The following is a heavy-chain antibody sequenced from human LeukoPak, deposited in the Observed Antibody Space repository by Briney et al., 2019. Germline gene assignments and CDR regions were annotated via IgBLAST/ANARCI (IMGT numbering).Heavy chain of an antibody. V-gene: IGHV3-23*01. Sequence: GGFLRLSCAASGFTFSSYAMSWVRQAPGKGLEWVSGIIDSGDITYYANSVKGRFTISRDNSKNTLYLQMNSLRAEDTAVYYCAKLGGQEVYNYYVGVWGKGTTVAVSS. CDR1: GFTFSSYA. D-gene: IGHD3-16*01. CDR3: AKLGGQEVYNYYVGV. J-gene: IGHJ6*03. CDR2: IIDSGDIT.